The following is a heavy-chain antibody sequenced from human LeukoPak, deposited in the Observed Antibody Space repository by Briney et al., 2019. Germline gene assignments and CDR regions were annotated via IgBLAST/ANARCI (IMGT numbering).Heavy chain of an antibody. V-gene: IGHV3-30*01. Sequence: PGGSLRLSCAASGFTFSSYAMHWVRQAPGKGLEWVAVISYDGSNKYYADSVKGRFTISRDNSKNTLYLQMNSPRAEDTAVYYCARDLSYDSSGYYYGSDYWGQGTLVTVSS. CDR3: ARDLSYDSSGYYYGSDY. J-gene: IGHJ4*02. D-gene: IGHD3-22*01. CDR1: GFTFSSYA. CDR2: ISYDGSNK.